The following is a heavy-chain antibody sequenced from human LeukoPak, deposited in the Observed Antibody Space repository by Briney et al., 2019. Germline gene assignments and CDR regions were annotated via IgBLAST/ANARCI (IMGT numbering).Heavy chain of an antibody. J-gene: IGHJ4*02. CDR1: GYSISSGYY. D-gene: IGHD3-10*01. Sequence: SETLSLTCTVSGYSISSGYYWGWIRQAPGKGLEWIAHIFNSGTTHYNPYLKSRLTIPVDTSKNQFSLRLSSVTAADTAVYYCAREGSYYFGSGAPLWGQGTLVTVSS. CDR3: AREGSYYFGSGAPL. V-gene: IGHV4-38-2*02. CDR2: IFNSGTT.